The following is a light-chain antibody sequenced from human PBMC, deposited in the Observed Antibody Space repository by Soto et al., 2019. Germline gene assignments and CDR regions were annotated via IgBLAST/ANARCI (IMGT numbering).Light chain of an antibody. CDR2: GAS. CDR3: QQYNNWPPLT. Sequence: EIVMTQSPATLSVSPGERATLSCRASQSVSSNLAWYQQKPGQAPMLLIYGASTRATGIPARFSGSGSGTEFTLTISSLQSEDFAVYYCQQYNNWPPLTVGGGTKVETK. V-gene: IGKV3-15*01. J-gene: IGKJ4*02. CDR1: QSVSSN.